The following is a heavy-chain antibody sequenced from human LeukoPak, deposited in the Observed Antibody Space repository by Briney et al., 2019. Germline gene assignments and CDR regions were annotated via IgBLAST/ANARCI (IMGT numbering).Heavy chain of an antibody. CDR1: GFTVSSSF. CDR3: ARDGYGYNYMDV. CDR2: IYSGGTT. D-gene: IGHD1-1*01. Sequence: GGSLRLSCAASGFTVSSSFMSWVRQAPGKGLEWVSVIYSGGTTYYADSVRGRFTISRDNSKNTLYLQMNSLRAEDTAVYYCARDGYGYNYMDVWGKGTTVTVSS. J-gene: IGHJ6*03. V-gene: IGHV3-53*01.